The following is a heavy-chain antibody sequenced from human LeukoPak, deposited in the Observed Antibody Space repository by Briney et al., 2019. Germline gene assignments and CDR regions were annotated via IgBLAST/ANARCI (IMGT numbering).Heavy chain of an antibody. Sequence: SGGSLRLSCAASGFTFSSYSMNWVRQAPGKGLEWVSSISSSSYIYYADSVKGRFTISRDNAKNSLYLQMNSLRAEDTAVYHCASTSGGYQSHDAFDIWGQGTMVTVSS. J-gene: IGHJ3*02. CDR2: ISSSSYI. D-gene: IGHD1-26*01. CDR3: ASTSGGYQSHDAFDI. CDR1: GFTFSSYS. V-gene: IGHV3-21*01.